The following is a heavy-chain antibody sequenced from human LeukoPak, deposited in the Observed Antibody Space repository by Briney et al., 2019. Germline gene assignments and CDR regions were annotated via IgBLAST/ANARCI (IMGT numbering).Heavy chain of an antibody. D-gene: IGHD2-2*01. CDR1: GYTFTSYA. J-gene: IGHJ4*02. CDR2: INTNTGNP. V-gene: IGHV7-4-1*02. CDR3: AREYCSSTSCLFDY. Sequence: ASVKVSCTASGYTFTSYAMNWVRQAPGQGLEWMGWINTNTGNPTYAQGFTGRFVFSLDTSVSTAYLQISSLKAEDTAVYYCAREYCSSTSCLFDYWGQGTLVTVSS.